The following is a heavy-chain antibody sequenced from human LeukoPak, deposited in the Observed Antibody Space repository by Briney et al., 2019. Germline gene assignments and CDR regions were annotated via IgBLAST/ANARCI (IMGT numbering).Heavy chain of an antibody. J-gene: IGHJ3*02. V-gene: IGHV4-31*03. D-gene: IGHD2-2*01. CDR2: IYYSGST. CDR3: ARAPGVVSDAFDI. Sequence: SETLSLTCTVSGGSISSGGYYWSWIRQHPGKGLEWIGYIYYSGSTYYNPSLKSRVTISVDRSKNQFSLKLSSVTAADTAVYYCARAPGVVSDAFDIWGQGTMVTVSS. CDR1: GGSISSGGYY.